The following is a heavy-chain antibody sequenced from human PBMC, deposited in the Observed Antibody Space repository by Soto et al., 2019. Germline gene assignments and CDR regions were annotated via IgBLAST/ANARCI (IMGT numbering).Heavy chain of an antibody. Sequence: PGGSLRLSCAASGFTFDDYAMHWVRQAPGKGLEWVSGISWNSGSIGYADSVKGRFTISRDNAKNSLYLQMNSLRAEDTALYYCAKERLRPPSIADRPYYYYGMDVWGQGTTVTVSS. J-gene: IGHJ6*02. CDR1: GFTFDDYA. CDR3: AKERLRPPSIADRPYYYYGMDV. V-gene: IGHV3-9*01. D-gene: IGHD6-6*01. CDR2: ISWNSGSI.